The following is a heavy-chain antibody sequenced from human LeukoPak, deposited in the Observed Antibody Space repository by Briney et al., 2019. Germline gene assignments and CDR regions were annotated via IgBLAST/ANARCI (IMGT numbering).Heavy chain of an antibody. CDR1: GFTFSSYA. CDR3: ARVKPKMATIGGGGFDY. Sequence: PGGSLRLSCAASGFTFSSYAMHWVRQAPGKGLEWVAVISYDGSNRYYADSVKGRFTISRDNSKNTLYLQMNSLRAEDTAVYYCARVKPKMATIGGGGFDYWGQGTLVTVSS. J-gene: IGHJ4*02. CDR2: ISYDGSNR. D-gene: IGHD5-24*01. V-gene: IGHV3-30*04.